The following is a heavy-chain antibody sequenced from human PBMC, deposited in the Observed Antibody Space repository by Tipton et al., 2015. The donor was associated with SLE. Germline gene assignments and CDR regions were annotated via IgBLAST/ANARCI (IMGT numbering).Heavy chain of an antibody. V-gene: IGHV1-69*01. J-gene: IGHJ6*02. CDR2: IIPIFGTA. Sequence: QLVQSGAEVKKPGSSVKVSCKASGGTFSRYVISWVRQAPGQGLEWMGGIIPIFGTANYAQKFQGRVTITTDESTSTAYMELSSLRSEDTAVYYCARGNYDEGYDYGDYFHYYYDMDVWGQGTTVTVSS. D-gene: IGHD4-17*01. CDR3: ARGNYDEGYDYGDYFHYYYDMDV. CDR1: GGTFSRYV.